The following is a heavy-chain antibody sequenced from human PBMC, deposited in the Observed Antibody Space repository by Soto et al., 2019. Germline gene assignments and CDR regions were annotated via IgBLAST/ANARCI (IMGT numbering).Heavy chain of an antibody. CDR1: GGTFSSYD. Sequence: QVQLVQSGAEVKKPGSSVKVSCKASGGTFSSYDITWVRQAPGQGLEWMGGIIPMFGTTNYAQRFQGRVTITADESTRTVYMELSSLRSEDTAVYYCARGVHGMDVWGQVTTVTVSS. CDR3: ARGVHGMDV. CDR2: IIPMFGTT. J-gene: IGHJ6*02. D-gene: IGHD3-10*02. V-gene: IGHV1-69*12.